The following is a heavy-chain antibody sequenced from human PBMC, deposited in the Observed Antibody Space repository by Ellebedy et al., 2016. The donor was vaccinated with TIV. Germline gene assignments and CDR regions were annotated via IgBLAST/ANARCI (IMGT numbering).Heavy chain of an antibody. CDR1: GGSLSDNY. V-gene: IGHV4-59*01. D-gene: IGHD3-16*01. CDR2: LYYTGST. Sequence: SETLSLTCAVSGGSLSDNYWTWIRQPPGKGLAWIGYLYYTGSTNYNPSLKSRFTISVNTPRNQFSLKLSSVTAADTAVYYCVSSASMDAFDLWGQGTMVTVSS. CDR3: VSSASMDAFDL. J-gene: IGHJ3*01.